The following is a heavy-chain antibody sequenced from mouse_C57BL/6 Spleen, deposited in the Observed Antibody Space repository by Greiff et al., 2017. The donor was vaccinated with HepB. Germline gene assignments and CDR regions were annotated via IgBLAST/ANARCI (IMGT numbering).Heavy chain of an antibody. D-gene: IGHD2-4*01. Sequence: VQLQQSGPGLVKPSQSLSLTCSVTGYSITSGYYWNWIRQFPGNKLEWMGYISYDGSNNYNPSLKNRISITRDTSKNQFFLKLNSVTTEDTATYYCARDYEYEGGFAYWGEGTLVTVSA. CDR1: GYSITSGYY. CDR3: ARDYEYEGGFAY. J-gene: IGHJ3*01. CDR2: ISYDGSN. V-gene: IGHV3-6*01.